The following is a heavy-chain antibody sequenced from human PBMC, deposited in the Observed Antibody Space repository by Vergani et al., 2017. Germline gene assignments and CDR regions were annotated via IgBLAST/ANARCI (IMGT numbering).Heavy chain of an antibody. CDR3: ARENSGYCSSTSCYKKVLRWFDP. V-gene: IGHV4-39*07. CDR1: GVSIKSRSYY. Sequence: QLQLQESGPGLVKPSETLSLTCAVSGVSIKSRSYYWGWIRQSPGKGLEWIGSIYDNGSTYYNPSLKSRVTISVDTSKNQFSLKLSSVTAADTAVYYCARENSGYCSSTSCYKKVLRWFDPWGQGTLVTVSS. CDR2: IYDNGST. D-gene: IGHD2-2*02. J-gene: IGHJ5*02.